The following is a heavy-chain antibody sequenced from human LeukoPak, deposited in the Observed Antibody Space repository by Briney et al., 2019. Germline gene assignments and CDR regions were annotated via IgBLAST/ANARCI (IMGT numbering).Heavy chain of an antibody. V-gene: IGHV3-7*01. CDR3: AKGGHFNFDY. D-gene: IGHD5-12*01. J-gene: IGHJ4*02. CDR2: IKEDGSDK. Sequence: GGSLRLSCAASGFTFSTYWMKWVRQAPGKGPEWVVSIKEDGSDKYYVDSVKGRFSISRDNAKNSLYLQMNSLRTEDTAVYYCAKGGHFNFDYWGQGTLVTVSS. CDR1: GFTFSTYW.